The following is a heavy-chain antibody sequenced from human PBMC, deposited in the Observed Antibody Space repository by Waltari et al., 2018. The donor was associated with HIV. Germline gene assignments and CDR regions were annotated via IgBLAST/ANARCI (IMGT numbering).Heavy chain of an antibody. CDR3: ARDYRSPSGSYYYYGMDV. Sequence: QVQLQESGPGLLKPSRTLSLTCSVSGFSISGSPYYWSWIRQFPGKGLEWIGYIYYSGSTSYNPSLESRVTISIDTSKNQLSLRLSSVTAADTAVYYCARDYRSPSGSYYYYGMDVWGQGTRVTVSS. D-gene: IGHD3-10*01. CDR2: IYYSGST. V-gene: IGHV4-31*03. J-gene: IGHJ6*02. CDR1: GFSISGSPYY.